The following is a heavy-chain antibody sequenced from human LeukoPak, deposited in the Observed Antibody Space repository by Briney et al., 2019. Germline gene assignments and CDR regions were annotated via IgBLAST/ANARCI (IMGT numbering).Heavy chain of an antibody. Sequence: PGGSLRPSCAASGFTFSSHAMSWVRQAPVKGLEWVSTISGGGSFTYYADSVKGRFTISRDNSMKTLYLQMNSLRAEDTAVYYCAKLLDSGSYYKYDYWGQGILVTVSS. CDR2: ISGGGSFT. J-gene: IGHJ4*02. CDR1: GFTFSSHA. CDR3: AKLLDSGSYYKYDY. V-gene: IGHV3-23*01. D-gene: IGHD3-10*01.